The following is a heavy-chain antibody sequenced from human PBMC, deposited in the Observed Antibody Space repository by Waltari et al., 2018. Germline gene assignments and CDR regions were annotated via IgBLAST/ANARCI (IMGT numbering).Heavy chain of an antibody. J-gene: IGHJ4*02. Sequence: QVQLVQYGAEVRKPGAAVKVSCKASGYILSHYHMHWVRQVRGQGLEWMGKISPSDDTTTYAQQFQGRLTMTRDTSTSTVYLELSSLRSEDTAVYYCARRNGGTSPFDYWGQGTLVTVSS. D-gene: IGHD2-15*01. CDR1: GYILSHYH. V-gene: IGHV1-46*01. CDR2: ISPSDDTT. CDR3: ARRNGGTSPFDY.